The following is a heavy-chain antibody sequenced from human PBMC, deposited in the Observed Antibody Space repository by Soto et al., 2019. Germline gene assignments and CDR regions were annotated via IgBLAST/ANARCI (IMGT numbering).Heavy chain of an antibody. Sequence: PGGSLRLSCAASGFTFSSYGMHWVRQAPGKGLEWVAVISYDGSNKYYGDSVKGRLTISRDNSKNTLYLQMNSLRVEDTAVYYCAKSGPRDYFDYWGQGTLVTVSS. CDR3: AKSGPRDYFDY. J-gene: IGHJ4*02. CDR1: GFTFSSYG. V-gene: IGHV3-30*18. CDR2: ISYDGSNK.